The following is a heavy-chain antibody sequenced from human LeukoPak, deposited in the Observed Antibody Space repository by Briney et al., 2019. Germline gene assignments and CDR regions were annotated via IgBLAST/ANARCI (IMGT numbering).Heavy chain of an antibody. CDR3: ARLEVAGINDY. J-gene: IGHJ4*02. D-gene: IGHD6-19*01. CDR1: GASISSYY. Sequence: PSETLSLTCTVSGASISSYYWSWIRQPAGKGLEWIGRGSTSGSTNYNPSLKSRVTMSVETSKNQFSLKLSSVTAADTAVYYCARLEVAGINDYWGQGTLVTVSS. V-gene: IGHV4-4*07. CDR2: GSTSGST.